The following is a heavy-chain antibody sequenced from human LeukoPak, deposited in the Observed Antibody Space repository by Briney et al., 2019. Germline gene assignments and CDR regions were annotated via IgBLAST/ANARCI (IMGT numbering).Heavy chain of an antibody. V-gene: IGHV1-8*01. CDR3: AAILVSSSFDYYYGMDV. CDR2: MNPNSGNT. Sequence: GASVKVSCKASGYTFTSYDINWVRQATGQGLEWMGWMNPNSGNTGYAQKFQGRVTMTRNTSISTAYMELSSLRSEDTAVYYCAAILVSSSFDYYYGMDVWGQGTTVTVSS. J-gene: IGHJ6*02. CDR1: GYTFTSYD. D-gene: IGHD6-6*01.